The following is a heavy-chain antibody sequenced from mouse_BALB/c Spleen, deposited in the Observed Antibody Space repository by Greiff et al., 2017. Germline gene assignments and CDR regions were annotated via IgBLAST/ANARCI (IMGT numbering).Heavy chain of an antibody. J-gene: IGHJ1*01. CDR1: GYTFTSYW. Sequence: LQQPGSELVRPGASVKLSCKASGYTFTSYWMHWVKQRPGQGLEWIGNIYPGSGSTNYDEKFKSKATLTVDTSSSTAYMQLSSLTSEDSAVYYCTREDGYYEYFDVWGAGTTVTVSS. V-gene: IGHV1S22*01. CDR3: TREDGYYEYFDV. CDR2: IYPGSGST. D-gene: IGHD2-3*01.